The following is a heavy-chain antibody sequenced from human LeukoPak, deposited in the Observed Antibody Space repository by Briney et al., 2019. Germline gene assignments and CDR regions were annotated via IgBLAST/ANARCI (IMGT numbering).Heavy chain of an antibody. CDR3: ASTLGYCSSTSCDLPTGY. Sequence: ASVKVSCKASGYTFTSYAMHWVRQAPGQRLEWMGWINAGNGNKKYSQKFQGRVTITRDTSASTAYMELSSLRSEDTAVYYCASTLGYCSSTSCDLPTGYWGQGTLVTVSS. CDR1: GYTFTSYA. J-gene: IGHJ4*02. V-gene: IGHV1-3*01. D-gene: IGHD2-2*01. CDR2: INAGNGNK.